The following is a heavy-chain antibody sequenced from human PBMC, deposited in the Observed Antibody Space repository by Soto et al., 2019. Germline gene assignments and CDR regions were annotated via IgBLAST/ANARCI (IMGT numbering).Heavy chain of an antibody. CDR3: ARGYSSGWYWEWGLDD. J-gene: IGHJ4*02. D-gene: IGHD6-19*01. CDR2: IYYSGST. Sequence: SETLSLTCTVSGGSISSYYWSWIRQPPGKGLEWIGYIYYSGSTNYNPSLKSRVTISVDTSKNQFSLKLSSVTAADTAVYYCARGYSSGWYWEWGLDDWGQGTLVTVSS. V-gene: IGHV4-59*01. CDR1: GGSISSYY.